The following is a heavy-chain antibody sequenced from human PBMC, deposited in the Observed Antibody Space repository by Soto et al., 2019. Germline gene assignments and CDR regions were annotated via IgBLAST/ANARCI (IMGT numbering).Heavy chain of an antibody. D-gene: IGHD3-16*01. CDR3: AKEEIMRSYYYYYMDV. CDR2: ICGSGGST. Sequence: EVQLLESGGGLVQPGGSLRLSCAASGFTFSSYAMSWVRQAPGKGLEWVSSICGSGGSTYYADSVKGRFTISRDNAKNTLYLQMNRLRAEDTAGYSWAKEEIMRSYYYYYMDVLCKGTPVTVSS. CDR1: GFTFSSYA. J-gene: IGHJ6*03. V-gene: IGHV3-23*01.